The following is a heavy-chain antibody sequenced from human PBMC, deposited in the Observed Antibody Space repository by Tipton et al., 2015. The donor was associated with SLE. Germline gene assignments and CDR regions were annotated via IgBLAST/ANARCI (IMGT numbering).Heavy chain of an antibody. CDR2: IYYTGGT. D-gene: IGHD6-19*01. Sequence: TLSLTCTVSDASLSSSIHYWGWIRQPPGKGLEWIGSIYYTGGTYYNPSLNSRVTISVDTSKNHFSLELRSVTAADTAVYYCARHQSSGPEPYYWGQGALVTVSP. J-gene: IGHJ4*02. CDR3: ARHQSSGPEPYY. V-gene: IGHV4-39*07. CDR1: DASLSSSIHY.